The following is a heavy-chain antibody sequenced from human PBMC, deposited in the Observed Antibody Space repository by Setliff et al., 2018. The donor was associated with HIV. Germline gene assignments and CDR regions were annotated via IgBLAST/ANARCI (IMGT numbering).Heavy chain of an antibody. CDR3: ARVVKGYNWNYFDY. V-gene: IGHV4-4*02. J-gene: IGHJ4*02. CDR2: MWHSGFT. Sequence: SETLSLTCALSGGSVSSATWWTWVRQTPEKGLEWIGAMWHSGFTYYSPSLESRVTMSVDTSKNQFSLRVRSVTAADTAVYYCARVVKGYNWNYFDYWGQGTLVTVSS. D-gene: IGHD1-20*01. CDR1: GGSVSSATW.